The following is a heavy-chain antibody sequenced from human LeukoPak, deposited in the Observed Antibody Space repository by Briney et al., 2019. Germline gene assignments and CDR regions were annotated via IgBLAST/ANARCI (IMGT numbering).Heavy chain of an antibody. V-gene: IGHV3-74*01. CDR2: INSDGSST. CDR3: ARDLLDCGGDCNSFDY. CDR1: GFTFSSYW. D-gene: IGHD2-21*02. Sequence: GESLRLSCAASGFTFSSYWMHWVRQAPGKGLVWVSRINSDGSSTSYADSVKGRFTISRDNAKNTLYLQMNSLRAEDTAVYYCARDLLDCGGDCNSFDYWGQGTLVTVSS. J-gene: IGHJ4*02.